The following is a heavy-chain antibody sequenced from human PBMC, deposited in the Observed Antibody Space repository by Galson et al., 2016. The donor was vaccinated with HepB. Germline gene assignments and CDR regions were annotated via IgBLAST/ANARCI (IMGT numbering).Heavy chain of an antibody. CDR2: VRYDGTNQ. Sequence: SLRLSCAASGFTFSNYGMHWFRQAPGKGLEWVAVVRYDGTNQDYADSVKGRFTISRDNSKNTLFPQMNSLRAEDTAVYYCARIGAAAGRPGYYSYGLDVWGQGTTVTISS. CDR1: GFTFSNYG. V-gene: IGHV3-33*01. CDR3: ARIGAAAGRPGYYSYGLDV. J-gene: IGHJ6*02. D-gene: IGHD6-13*01.